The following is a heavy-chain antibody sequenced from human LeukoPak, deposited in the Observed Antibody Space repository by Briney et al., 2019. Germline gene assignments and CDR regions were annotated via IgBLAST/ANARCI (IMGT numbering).Heavy chain of an antibody. V-gene: IGHV3-30*03. CDR3: APPLGFDP. CDR1: GFTFSSYG. CDR2: ISYDGSNK. Sequence: PGGSLRLSCAASGFTFSSYGMHWVRQAPGKGLEWVAVISYDGSNKYYADSVKGRFTISRDNSKDTLYLQMNSLRAEDTAVYYCAPPLGFDPWGQGTLVTVSS. J-gene: IGHJ5*02.